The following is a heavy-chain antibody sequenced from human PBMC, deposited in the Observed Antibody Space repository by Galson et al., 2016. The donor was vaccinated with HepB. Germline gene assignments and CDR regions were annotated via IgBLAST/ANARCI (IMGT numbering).Heavy chain of an antibody. CDR3: ARVMIGSFDY. Sequence: SLRLSCAASGFIFSRYWMYWVRQAPGKGLVWVSHINSDGSERNYADSVKGRFTISRDNAKNTLYLQMNSLRDEDKAVYYCARVMIGSFDYWGQGTPVTVSS. CDR1: GFIFSRYW. V-gene: IGHV3-74*01. D-gene: IGHD3-22*01. J-gene: IGHJ4*02. CDR2: INSDGSER.